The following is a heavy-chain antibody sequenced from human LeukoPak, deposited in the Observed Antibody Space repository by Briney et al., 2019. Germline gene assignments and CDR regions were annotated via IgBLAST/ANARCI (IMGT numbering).Heavy chain of an antibody. V-gene: IGHV1-8*01. J-gene: IGHJ6*03. CDR1: GYTFTSYD. CDR2: MNPNSGNT. CDR3: ARVDRYHYYLDV. Sequence: ASVNVSCKASGYTFTSYDINCGRQATGQRLEWMGWMNPNSGNTGYAQTLQGRVTMARNPSIRTAYMELSSLRSEDTAMYYCARVDRYHYYLDVWGKGTTVTVSS.